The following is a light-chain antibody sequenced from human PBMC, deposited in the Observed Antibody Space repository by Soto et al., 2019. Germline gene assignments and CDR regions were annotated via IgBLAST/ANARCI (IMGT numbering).Light chain of an antibody. J-gene: IGKJ4*01. CDR1: QSVTTY. CDR3: LQRSNWPPLLS. Sequence: EIVLTQSPATLSLSPGERATLSCRAGQSVTTYLAWYQQKPGQAPRLLIYDASSRATGIPARFSGSGSGTDFTLTISSLEPEDFAFYYCLQRSNWPPLLSFGGGTKVEIK. V-gene: IGKV3-11*01. CDR2: DAS.